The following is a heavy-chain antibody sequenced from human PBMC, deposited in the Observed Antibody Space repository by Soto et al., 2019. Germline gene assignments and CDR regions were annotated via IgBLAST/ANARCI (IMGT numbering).Heavy chain of an antibody. CDR1: GYTFTSYA. J-gene: IGHJ4*02. V-gene: IGHV1-3*01. D-gene: IGHD3-10*01. Sequence: QVQLVQSGAEVKKPGASVKVSCKASGYTFTSYAMPWVRQAPGQRLEWMGWINAGNGNTKYSHKFQGRVTITSDTSASTAYMELSRLRSEDTAVYYCARAPNVLLWFGELQTYDYWGQGTLVTASS. CDR2: INAGNGNT. CDR3: ARAPNVLLWFGELQTYDY.